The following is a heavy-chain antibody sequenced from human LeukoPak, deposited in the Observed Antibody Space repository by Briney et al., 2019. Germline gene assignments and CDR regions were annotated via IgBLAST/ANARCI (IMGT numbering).Heavy chain of an antibody. V-gene: IGHV4-30-4*01. CDR2: IYYSGST. Sequence: SETLSLTCTVSGGSISSGDYYWSWIRQPPGKGPEWIGYIYYSGSTYYNPSLKSRVTISVDTSKNQFSLKLSSVTAADTAVYYCASTNLVVPAAIPFDYWGQGTLVTVSS. J-gene: IGHJ4*02. D-gene: IGHD2-2*01. CDR1: GGSISSGDYY. CDR3: ASTNLVVPAAIPFDY.